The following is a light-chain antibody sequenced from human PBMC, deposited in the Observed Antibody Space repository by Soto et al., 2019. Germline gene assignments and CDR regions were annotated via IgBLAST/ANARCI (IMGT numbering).Light chain of an antibody. J-gene: IGLJ3*02. CDR1: SSNIGAHYD. V-gene: IGLV1-40*01. CDR3: QSFDTSLSGWV. Sequence: QSVLTQPPSLSGAPGQRVTISCTGSSSNIGAHYDVHWYQQLPGTAPKLLLYGYTYRPSGVPDRSSGSKSGASASLAITGLQAEDEADYYCQSFDTSLSGWVFGGGTKVTVL. CDR2: GYT.